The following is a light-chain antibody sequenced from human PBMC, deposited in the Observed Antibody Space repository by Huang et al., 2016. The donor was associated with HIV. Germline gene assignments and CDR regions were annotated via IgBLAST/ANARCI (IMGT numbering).Light chain of an antibody. CDR1: QSLLHSDGKTY. V-gene: IGKV2-29*02. J-gene: IGKJ1*01. Sequence: DIVMTQTPLSLSVTPGQPASISCKSSQSLLHSDGKTYLYWYLQKPGQSPQLLIYEVSSRISGVPDRFSGSGSVTDFTLKISRVEAEDVGVYYCMQGIHSWTFGQGTKVEIK. CDR2: EVS. CDR3: MQGIHSWT.